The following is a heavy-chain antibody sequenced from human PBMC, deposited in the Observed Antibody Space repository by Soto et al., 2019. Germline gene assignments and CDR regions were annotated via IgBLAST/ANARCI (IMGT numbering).Heavy chain of an antibody. Sequence: ASVKVSCKASGYTFSIYGISWVRQAPGQGLEWMGWISAYDGNTNYAQKVQGRVTMTTDTSTSTAYKERRSLRSDDTDVYYCARVGRWELLAPKPLFDYWGQATQGTVSS. D-gene: IGHD1-26*01. V-gene: IGHV1-18*01. CDR2: ISAYDGNT. CDR1: GYTFSIYG. J-gene: IGHJ4*02. CDR3: ARVGRWELLAPKPLFDY.